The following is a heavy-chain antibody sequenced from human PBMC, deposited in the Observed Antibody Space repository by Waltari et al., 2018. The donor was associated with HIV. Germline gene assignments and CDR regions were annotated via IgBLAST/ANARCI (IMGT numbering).Heavy chain of an antibody. CDR1: GFSFSNYA. CDR2: ISFYGENK. V-gene: IGHV3-30*04. D-gene: IGHD3-16*01. Sequence: QLVESGGGVVQPGGSLKLSCAASGFSFSNYAMHWVRQAPGKGLEVVALISFYGENKKYGDSGKGRFTVPRDNSKNTVYLQMNSLRPGDTAVYYCAREGDCFSNKCSGGLMSYWGQGTLVTVSS. CDR3: AREGDCFSNKCSGGLMSY. J-gene: IGHJ4*02.